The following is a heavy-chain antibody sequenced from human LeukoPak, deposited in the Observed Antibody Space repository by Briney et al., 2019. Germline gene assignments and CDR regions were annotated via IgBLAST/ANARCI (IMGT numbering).Heavy chain of an antibody. CDR3: ARLYDSSGYTNWLDP. J-gene: IGHJ5*02. V-gene: IGHV4-59*11. CDR2: IYYSGST. CDR1: GGSISSHY. D-gene: IGHD3-22*01. Sequence: SETLSPTCTVSGGSISSHYWSWIRQPPGKGLEWIGYIYYSGSTKYNPSLKSRVTISVDTSENQFSLKLSSVTAADTAVYYCARLYDSSGYTNWLDPWGQGTLVTVSS.